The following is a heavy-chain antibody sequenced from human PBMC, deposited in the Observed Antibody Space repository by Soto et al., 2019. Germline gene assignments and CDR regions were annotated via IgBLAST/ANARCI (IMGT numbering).Heavy chain of an antibody. CDR1: GYNFIGYW. CDR2: IYPGDSDT. J-gene: IGHJ4*02. D-gene: IGHD5-12*01. V-gene: IGHV5-51*01. Sequence: GESLKISCKTSGYNFIGYWIAWVRKMPGKGLEWMGTIYPGDSDTRYSPPFQGQVTISADKSITTAYVQWSGLKASDTAMYYCARVRGGHDSLSGYYFDYWGQGALVTVSS. CDR3: ARVRGGHDSLSGYYFDY.